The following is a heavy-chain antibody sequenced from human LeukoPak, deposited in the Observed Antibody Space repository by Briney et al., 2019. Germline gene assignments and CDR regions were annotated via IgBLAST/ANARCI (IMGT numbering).Heavy chain of an antibody. CDR3: ARGPWASFDY. Sequence: GGSLRLCCAASGFTVSRNYMTWVRQAPGKGLEWVSVIYSDGDTYYVDSVKGRFTISRDNSKNTLYLQMNSLRAEDTAVYYCARGPWASFDYWGQGTLVTVSS. J-gene: IGHJ4*02. V-gene: IGHV3-66*01. CDR2: IYSDGDT. D-gene: IGHD3-16*01. CDR1: GFTVSRNY.